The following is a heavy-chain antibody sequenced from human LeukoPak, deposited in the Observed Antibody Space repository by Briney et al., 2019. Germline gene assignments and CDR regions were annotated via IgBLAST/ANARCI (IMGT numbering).Heavy chain of an antibody. CDR2: INHSGST. D-gene: IGHD3-3*01. Sequence: PSETLSLTCAVYGGSFSGYYWSWIRQPPGKGREWIGEINHSGSTNYNPSLKSRVTISVDTSKNQFSLKLSSVTAADTAVYYCARGRRSITIFGVVITTSPLYGMDVWGQGTTVTVSS. J-gene: IGHJ6*02. CDR3: ARGRRSITIFGVVITTSPLYGMDV. CDR1: GGSFSGYY. V-gene: IGHV4-34*01.